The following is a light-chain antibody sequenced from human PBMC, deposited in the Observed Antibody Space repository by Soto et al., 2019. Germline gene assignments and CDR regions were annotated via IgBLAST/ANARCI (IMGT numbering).Light chain of an antibody. V-gene: IGKV4-1*01. J-gene: IGKJ3*01. CDR2: WAS. CDR1: QSVLYSSNNKNY. Sequence: DIVMTQSPDSLAVSLGERATINCKSSQSVLYSSNNKNYLAWYQQKPGQPPKLLIYWASTRESGVPDRFSGSGSGTDFTLTISSLQAEDVAVYYCQQYYSTPFDFGPGTMVDIK. CDR3: QQYYSTPFD.